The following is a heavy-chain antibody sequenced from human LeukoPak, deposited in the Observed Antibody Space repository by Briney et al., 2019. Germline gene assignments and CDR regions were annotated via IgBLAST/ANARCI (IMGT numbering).Heavy chain of an antibody. Sequence: SETLSLTCAVYGGSFSGYYWSWIRQPPGKGLEWIGEINHSGSTNYNPSLKSRVTISVDTSKNQFSLKLSSVTAADTAVYYCARGLVFFYYYYMDVWGKGTTVTVSS. V-gene: IGHV4-34*01. CDR2: INHSGST. J-gene: IGHJ6*03. CDR1: GGSFSGYY. CDR3: ARGLVFFYYYYMDV.